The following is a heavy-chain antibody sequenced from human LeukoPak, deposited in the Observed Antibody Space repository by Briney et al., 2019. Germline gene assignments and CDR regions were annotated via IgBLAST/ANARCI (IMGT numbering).Heavy chain of an antibody. CDR2: ISSSSSYI. V-gene: IGHV3-21*01. CDR3: ARDAGPYYYDSSGYPGLDGYFQH. J-gene: IGHJ1*01. Sequence: PGGSLRLSCAASGFTFSSYSMNWVRQAPGKGLEWVSSISSSSSYIYYADSVKGRFTISRDNAKNSLYLQMNSLRAEDTAVYYCARDAGPYYYDSSGYPGLDGYFQHWGQGTLVTVSS. CDR1: GFTFSSYS. D-gene: IGHD3-22*01.